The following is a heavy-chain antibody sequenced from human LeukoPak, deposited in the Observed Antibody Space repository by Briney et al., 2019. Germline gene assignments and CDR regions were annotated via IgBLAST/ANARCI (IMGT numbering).Heavy chain of an antibody. CDR1: RFTFSAYA. CDR2: ISSNGGST. Sequence: GGSLRLSCAASRFTFSAYAMHWVRQAPGKGLEYVSAISSNGGSTYYANSVKGRFTISRDNAKNTLYLQMNSLRAEDTAVYYCAREPRYSSGTNGFDYWGQGTLVTVSS. D-gene: IGHD6-19*01. V-gene: IGHV3-64*01. CDR3: AREPRYSSGTNGFDY. J-gene: IGHJ4*02.